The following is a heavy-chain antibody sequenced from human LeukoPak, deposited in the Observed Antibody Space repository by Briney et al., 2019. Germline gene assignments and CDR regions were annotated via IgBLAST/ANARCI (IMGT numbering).Heavy chain of an antibody. V-gene: IGHV3-53*01. CDR3: ASGGDYVGIAATFRY. CDR2: IYSGGST. D-gene: IGHD4-23*01. CDR1: GFTVSSNY. J-gene: IGHJ4*02. Sequence: GGSLRLSCAASGFTVSSNYMSWVRQALGKGLEWVSVIYSGGSTYYADSVKGRFTISRDDAKSSLYLHMNNLRTEDTALYYCASGGDYVGIAATFRYWGQGSLVTVSS.